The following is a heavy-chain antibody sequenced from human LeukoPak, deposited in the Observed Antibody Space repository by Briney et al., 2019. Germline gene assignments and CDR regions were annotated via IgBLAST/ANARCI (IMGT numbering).Heavy chain of an antibody. CDR3: ARDGLHCSSTSCYFDY. V-gene: IGHV1-69*13. D-gene: IGHD2-2*01. Sequence: GASVKVSCKASGGTFSSYAISWVRQAPGQGLEWMGGIIPIFGTANYAQKFQGRVTITADESTSTAYMELSSLRSEDTAVYYCARDGLHCSSTSCYFDYWGQGTLVTVSS. CDR2: IIPIFGTA. J-gene: IGHJ4*02. CDR1: GGTFSSYA.